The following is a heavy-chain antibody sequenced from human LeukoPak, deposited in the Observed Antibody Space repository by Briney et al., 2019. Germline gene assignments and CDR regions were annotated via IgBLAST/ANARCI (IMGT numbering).Heavy chain of an antibody. D-gene: IGHD5-12*01. J-gene: IGHJ4*02. Sequence: GGSLRLSCAASGFTFSSYSMNWVRQAPGKGLEWVSSISSNSSYIYYADSVKGRFTISRDNAKNSLYLQMNSLRAEDTAVYYCARDKGGSEPIDCWGQGTLVTVSS. CDR2: ISSNSSYI. CDR1: GFTFSSYS. V-gene: IGHV3-21*01. CDR3: ARDKGGSEPIDC.